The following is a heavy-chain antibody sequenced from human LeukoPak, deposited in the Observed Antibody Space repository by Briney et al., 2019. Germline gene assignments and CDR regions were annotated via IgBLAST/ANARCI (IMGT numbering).Heavy chain of an antibody. CDR3: ATQTSWIQQFGYHYYGMDV. CDR1: GGSISSYY. V-gene: IGHV4-59*01. J-gene: IGHJ6*02. Sequence: SETLSLTCTVSGGSISSYYWSWIRQPPGKGLEWIGYIYYSGSTNYNPSLKSRVTISVDTSKNQFSLKLSSVTAADTAVYYCATQTSWIQQFGYHYYGMDVWGQGTTVTVSS. CDR2: IYYSGST. D-gene: IGHD5-18*01.